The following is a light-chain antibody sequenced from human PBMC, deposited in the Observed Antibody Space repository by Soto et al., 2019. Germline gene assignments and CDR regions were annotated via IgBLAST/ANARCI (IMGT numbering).Light chain of an antibody. Sequence: QSVLTQPPSASGTPGQRVTISCSGSTSNIGSDTVNWYQQLPGTAPKVIIYRNNQRPSGVPDRFSGSKSGTSASLGISGLQSEVEADYYYAAWDDSLSGVVFGGGTKLTVL. CDR1: TSNIGSDT. CDR2: RNN. V-gene: IGLV1-44*01. CDR3: AAWDDSLSGVV. J-gene: IGLJ2*01.